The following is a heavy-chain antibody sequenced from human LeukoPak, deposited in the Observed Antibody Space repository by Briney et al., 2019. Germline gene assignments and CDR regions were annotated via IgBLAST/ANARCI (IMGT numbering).Heavy chain of an antibody. Sequence: SETLSLTCTVSGGSISSYYWSWIRQPAGKGLEWIGRISTSGSTNYNPSLKSRVTMSVDTSKNQFSLKLSSVTAADTAVYYCGRRNYDFWSGYSGHAFDIWGQGTMVTVSS. CDR1: GGSISSYY. D-gene: IGHD3-3*01. J-gene: IGHJ3*02. V-gene: IGHV4-4*07. CDR3: GRRNYDFWSGYSGHAFDI. CDR2: ISTSGST.